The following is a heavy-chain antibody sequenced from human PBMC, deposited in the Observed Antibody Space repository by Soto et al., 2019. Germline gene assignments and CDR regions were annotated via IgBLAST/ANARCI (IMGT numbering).Heavy chain of an antibody. Sequence: GGSLRLSCAASGFTFSSYAMHWVRQAPGKGLEWVAVISYDGSNKYYADSVKGRFTISRDNSKNTLYLQMNSLRAEDTAVYYCASEIAITMIVVGTGAAFDIWGQGTMVTVSS. D-gene: IGHD3-22*01. CDR1: GFTFSSYA. V-gene: IGHV3-30-3*01. J-gene: IGHJ3*02. CDR3: ASEIAITMIVVGTGAAFDI. CDR2: ISYDGSNK.